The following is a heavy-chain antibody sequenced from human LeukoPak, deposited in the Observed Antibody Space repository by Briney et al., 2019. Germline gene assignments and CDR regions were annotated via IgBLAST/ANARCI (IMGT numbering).Heavy chain of an antibody. J-gene: IGHJ3*02. Sequence: GGSLRLSCVASGFNFNSYSMSWVRQAPGKGLEWVSFIASSGGSTDYADSVKGRFTISRDNYKNTLYLQMNSLRAEDTAVYYYAKPQWGHTGGLDKWGQGTMVIVSS. CDR2: IASSGGST. CDR1: GFNFNSYS. V-gene: IGHV3-23*01. CDR3: AKPQWGHTGGLDK. D-gene: IGHD7-27*01.